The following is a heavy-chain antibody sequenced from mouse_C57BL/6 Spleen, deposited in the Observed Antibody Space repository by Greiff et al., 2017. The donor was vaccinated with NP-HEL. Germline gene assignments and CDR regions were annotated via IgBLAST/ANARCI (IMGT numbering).Heavy chain of an antibody. CDR2: IDPSDSYT. CDR1: GYTFTSYW. Sequence: VQLQQPGAELVRPGTSVKLSCKASGYTFTSYWMHWVKQRPGQGLEWIGVIDPSDSYTNYNQKFKGKATLTVDTSSSTAYMQLSSLTSEDSAVYYCARRGYDYDEGFAYWGQGTLVTVSA. D-gene: IGHD2-4*01. CDR3: ARRGYDYDEGFAY. J-gene: IGHJ3*01. V-gene: IGHV1-59*01.